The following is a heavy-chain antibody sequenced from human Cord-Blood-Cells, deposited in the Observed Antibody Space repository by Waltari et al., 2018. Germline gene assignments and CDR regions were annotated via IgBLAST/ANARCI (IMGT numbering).Heavy chain of an antibody. CDR3: ATEHGSGSSFDY. Sequence: QVQLVQSGAEVKKPVASEKVPCKVSGYTLTDVSMHWVRQAPGKGLEWMGGFDPEDGETIYAQKFQGRVTMTEDTSTDTAYMELSSLRSEDTAVYYCATEHGSGSSFDYWGQGTLVTVSS. CDR2: FDPEDGET. J-gene: IGHJ4*02. D-gene: IGHD3-10*01. CDR1: GYTLTDVS. V-gene: IGHV1-24*01.